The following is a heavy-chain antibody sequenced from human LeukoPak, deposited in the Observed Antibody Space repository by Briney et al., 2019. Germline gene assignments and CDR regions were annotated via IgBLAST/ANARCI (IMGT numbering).Heavy chain of an antibody. V-gene: IGHV4-61*08. Sequence: KPSETLSLTCAVSGGSISSGGYSWSWIRQPPGKGLEWIGYIYYSGSTNYNPSLKSRVIISVDTSKNQFSLKLSSVTAADTAVYYCARGYSSSWFDYWGQGTLVTVSS. CDR2: IYYSGST. CDR1: GGSISSGGYS. CDR3: ARGYSSSWFDY. J-gene: IGHJ4*02. D-gene: IGHD6-13*01.